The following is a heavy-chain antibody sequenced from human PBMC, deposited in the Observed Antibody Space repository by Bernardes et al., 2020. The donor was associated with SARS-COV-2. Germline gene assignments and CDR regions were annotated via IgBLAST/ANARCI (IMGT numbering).Heavy chain of an antibody. CDR2: ISWNSGSI. J-gene: IGHJ5*02. D-gene: IGHD3-22*01. CDR1: GFTFDDYA. Sequence: GGSLRLSCAASGFTFDDYAMHWVRQAPGKGLEWVSGISWNSGSIGYADSVKGRFTISRDNAKNSLYLQMNSLRAEDTALYYCAKATSRYYDSYNWFDPWGQGTLVTVSS. V-gene: IGHV3-9*01. CDR3: AKATSRYYDSYNWFDP.